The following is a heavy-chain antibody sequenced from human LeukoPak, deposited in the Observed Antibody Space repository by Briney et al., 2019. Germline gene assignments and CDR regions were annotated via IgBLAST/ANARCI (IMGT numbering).Heavy chain of an antibody. CDR1: GDSINSNNYY. CDR3: ARGATVTTYAFDI. CDR2: IYDSGST. D-gene: IGHD4-11*01. Sequence: SETLSLTCTVSGDSINSNNYYWGWIRQPPGKGLEWIGSIYDSGSTYYNPSLKSRVTIAVDTSKNQFSLRLSSVTAADTAVYYCARGATVTTYAFDIWGQGTMVTVSS. V-gene: IGHV4-39*01. J-gene: IGHJ3*02.